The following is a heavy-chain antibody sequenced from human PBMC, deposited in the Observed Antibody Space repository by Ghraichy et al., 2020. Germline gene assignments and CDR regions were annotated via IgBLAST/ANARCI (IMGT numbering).Heavy chain of an antibody. Sequence: GESLNISCAASGFTFSNAWMSWVRQAPGKGLEWVGRIKSKTDGGTTDYAAPVKGRFTISRDDSKNTLYLQMNSLKTEDTAVYYCTTPYRHYYYYGMDVWGQGTTVTVSS. CDR3: TTPYRHYYYYGMDV. CDR2: IKSKTDGGTT. D-gene: IGHD1-1*01. CDR1: GFTFSNAW. V-gene: IGHV3-15*01. J-gene: IGHJ6*02.